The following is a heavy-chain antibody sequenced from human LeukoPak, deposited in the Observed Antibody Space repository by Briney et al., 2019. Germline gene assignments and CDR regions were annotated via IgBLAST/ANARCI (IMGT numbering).Heavy chain of an antibody. CDR3: AKDLDGDAGSS. Sequence: PGGSLRLSCAPSGFTVSSNYMSWVRQAPGKGLEWVSVIYSGGSTYYADSVKGRFTISRDNSKNTLYLQMNSLRAEDTAVYYCAKDLDGDAGSSWGQGTLVTVSS. J-gene: IGHJ5*02. CDR1: GFTVSSNY. V-gene: IGHV3-53*01. CDR2: IYSGGST. D-gene: IGHD4-17*01.